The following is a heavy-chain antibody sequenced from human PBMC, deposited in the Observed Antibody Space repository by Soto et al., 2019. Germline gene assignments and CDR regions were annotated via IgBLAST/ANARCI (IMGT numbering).Heavy chain of an antibody. Sequence: GASVKVSCKASGYTFTGYYMHWVRQAPGQELEWMGWINPNSGGTNYAQKFQGWVTMTRDTSISTAYMELSRLRSDDTVVYYCARSTSIGHYYYGMDVWGQGTTVTVSS. D-gene: IGHD6-6*01. CDR2: INPNSGGT. V-gene: IGHV1-2*04. J-gene: IGHJ6*02. CDR3: ARSTSIGHYYYGMDV. CDR1: GYTFTGYY.